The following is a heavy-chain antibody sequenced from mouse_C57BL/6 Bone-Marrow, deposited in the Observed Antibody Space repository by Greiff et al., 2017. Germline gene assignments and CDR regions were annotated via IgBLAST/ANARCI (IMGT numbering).Heavy chain of an antibody. CDR3: SRALIATVVAKRYFDV. D-gene: IGHD1-1*01. CDR2: INPSSGYT. CDR1: GYTFTSYW. V-gene: IGHV1-7*01. Sequence: VQLQQSGAELAKPGASVKLSCKASGYTFTSYWMHWVKQRPGQGLEWIGYINPSSGYTKYNQKFKDKDQLTADTSSSTAYMQLSSRTYEDAAVYYCSRALIATVVAKRYFDVWGTGTTVTVSS. J-gene: IGHJ1*03.